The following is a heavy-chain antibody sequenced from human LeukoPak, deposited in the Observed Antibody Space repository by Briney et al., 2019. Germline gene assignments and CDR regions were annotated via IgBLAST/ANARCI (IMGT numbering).Heavy chain of an antibody. CDR3: AKPPKEGLATEYFQH. V-gene: IGHV3-23*01. CDR2: IRASGGGT. Sequence: PGGSLRLSCAASGFAFSNYAMIWVRQAPGKGLEWVSAIRASGGGTYYADSVKGRFTISRDNSKNTLYLQMNSLRAEDTALYYCAKPPKEGLATEYFQHWGQGTLVTVSS. J-gene: IGHJ1*01. CDR1: GFAFSNYA.